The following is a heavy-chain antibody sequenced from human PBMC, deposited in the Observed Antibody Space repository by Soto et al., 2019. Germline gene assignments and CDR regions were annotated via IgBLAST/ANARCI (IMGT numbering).Heavy chain of an antibody. CDR1: GFTFNNAW. CDR3: TTDGFHSYANFDY. Sequence: EVQLVESGGGLVEPGGSLRLSCAASGFTFNNAWVNWGRQAPGRGLEWVGRIKSTTYGGTTDYAAPVKGRFTFSRDDSNNTLYLQMNSLKTEDTAVYYCTTDGFHSYANFDYWGQGTLVTVSS. CDR2: IKSTTYGGTT. D-gene: IGHD5-18*01. V-gene: IGHV3-15*07. J-gene: IGHJ4*02.